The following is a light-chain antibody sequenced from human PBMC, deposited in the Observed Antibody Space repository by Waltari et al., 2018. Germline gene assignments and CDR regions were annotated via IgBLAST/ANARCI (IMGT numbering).Light chain of an antibody. CDR2: STT. V-gene: IGLV7-43*01. CDR3: LLYDGSDQV. Sequence: QTVVTQEPPLTVSPGGAVTLTCSSSAGAVTSGNYPNWIQQKPGQVPSSLIHSTTHRHSWTPARFSGSLLGGKAALTLSGVQPEDEAEYYCLLYDGSDQVFGGGTKLTVL. J-gene: IGLJ3*02. CDR1: AGAVTSGNY.